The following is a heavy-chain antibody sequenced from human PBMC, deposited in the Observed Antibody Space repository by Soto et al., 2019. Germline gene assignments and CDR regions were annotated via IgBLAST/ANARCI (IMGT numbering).Heavy chain of an antibody. CDR3: ARGPFGGSSSGNYYGMDV. CDR2: IIPIFGTA. D-gene: IGHD6-6*01. Sequence: GASVKVSCKASGGTFSSYAISWVRQAPGQGLEWMGGIIPIFGTANYAQKFQGRVTITADESTSTAYMELSSLRSEDTAVYYCARGPFGGSSSGNYYGMDVWGQGTTVTVSS. CDR1: GGTFSSYA. V-gene: IGHV1-69*13. J-gene: IGHJ6*02.